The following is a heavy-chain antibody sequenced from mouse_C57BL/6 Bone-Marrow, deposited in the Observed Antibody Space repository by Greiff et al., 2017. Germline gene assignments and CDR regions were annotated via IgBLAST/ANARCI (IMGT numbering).Heavy chain of an antibody. CDR3: ARDPWFAY. CDR2: ISDGGSYT. V-gene: IGHV5-4*01. Sequence: EVTLVESGGGLVKPGGSLKLSCAASGFTFSSYAMSWVRQTPEKRLEWVATISDGGSYTYYPDNVKGRFTISRDNAKNNLYLQMSHLKSEDTAMYYCARDPWFAYWGQGTLVTVSA. CDR1: GFTFSSYA. J-gene: IGHJ3*01.